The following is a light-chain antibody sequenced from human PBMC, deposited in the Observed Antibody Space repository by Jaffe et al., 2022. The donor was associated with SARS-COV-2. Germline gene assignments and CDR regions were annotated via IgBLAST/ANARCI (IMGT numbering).Light chain of an antibody. CDR2: DAS. CDR1: QDISNY. CDR3: QQYDNTPGGGGGIPFT. V-gene: IGKV1-33*01. J-gene: IGKJ3*01. Sequence: DIQMTQSPSSLSASVGDRVTITCQASQDISNYLNWYQQKPGKAPKLLIYDASNLETGVPSRFSGSGSGTDFTFTISSLQPEDIATYYCQQYDNTPGGGGGIPFTFGPGTKVDIK.